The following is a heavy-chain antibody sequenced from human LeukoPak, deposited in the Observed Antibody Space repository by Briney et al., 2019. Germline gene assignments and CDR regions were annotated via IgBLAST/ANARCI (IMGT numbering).Heavy chain of an antibody. CDR1: GFTFSSYC. V-gene: IGHV3-7*01. D-gene: IGHD3-22*01. CDR2: IKQDGSEK. J-gene: IGHJ4*02. Sequence: GGSLRLPCAASGFTFSSYCMSWVRQAPGKGLEWVAHIKQDGSEKYYVDSVKGRFTISRDNAKNSLYLQMNSLRAEDTAVYYCARDNRHYYDSSGGFDYWGQGTLVTVSS. CDR3: ARDNRHYYDSSGGFDY.